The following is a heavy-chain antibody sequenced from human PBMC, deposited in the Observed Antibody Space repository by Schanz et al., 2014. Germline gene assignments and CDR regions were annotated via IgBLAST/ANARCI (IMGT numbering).Heavy chain of an antibody. J-gene: IGHJ4*02. CDR3: VSSGSYSSYAF. Sequence: EVQLVESGGGVVRPGGSLRLSCAASGFTFENYALTWVRQVPGKGLEWVSAISGSGGSTYYADSVKGRFTISRDNSKNTLYLQMNSLRAEDTAVYHCVSSGSYSSYAFWGQGTLVTVSS. CDR1: GFTFENYA. D-gene: IGHD3-10*01. V-gene: IGHV3-23*04. CDR2: ISGSGGST.